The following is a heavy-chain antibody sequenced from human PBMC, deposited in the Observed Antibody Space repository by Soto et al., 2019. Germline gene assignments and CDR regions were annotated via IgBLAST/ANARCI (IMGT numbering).Heavy chain of an antibody. J-gene: IGHJ4*02. CDR1: GYTLTSYG. D-gene: IGHD1-26*01. CDR2: ISAYNGNT. V-gene: IGHV1-18*01. Sequence: SVEVSCKASGYTLTSYGISWVRQAPGQGLEWMGWISAYNGNTNYAQKLQGRVNMTTDTSKSTAYIELRSLRSDDTAVYYCARGSPWSSFDYWGQGTLVTVSS. CDR3: ARGSPWSSFDY.